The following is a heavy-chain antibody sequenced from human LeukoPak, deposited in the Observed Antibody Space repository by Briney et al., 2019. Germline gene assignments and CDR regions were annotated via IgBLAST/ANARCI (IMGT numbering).Heavy chain of an antibody. V-gene: IGHV3-20*04. D-gene: IGHD2-2*01. Sequence: PGGSLRLSCAASGFTFDDYGMSWVRQAPGRGLEWVSGINWNGGSTGYADSVKGRFTISRDNAKNSLYLQMNSLRAEDTALYYCATHDCSSTSCFSYWGPGTLVTVSS. J-gene: IGHJ4*02. CDR3: ATHDCSSTSCFSY. CDR2: INWNGGST. CDR1: GFTFDDYG.